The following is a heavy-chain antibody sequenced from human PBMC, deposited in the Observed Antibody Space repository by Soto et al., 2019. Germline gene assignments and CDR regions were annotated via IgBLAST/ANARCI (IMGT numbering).Heavy chain of an antibody. J-gene: IGHJ4*02. CDR3: AKAVCSGGSCYSHY. CDR2: ISGSGGST. D-gene: IGHD2-15*01. CDR1: GFTFSSYA. V-gene: IGHV3-23*01. Sequence: EVQLLESGGGLVQPGGSLRLSCAASGFTFSSYAMSCVRQAPGKGLEWVSAISGSGGSTYYADSVKGRFTISRDNSKNTLYLQMNSLRAEDTAVYYCAKAVCSGGSCYSHYWGQGTLVTVSS.